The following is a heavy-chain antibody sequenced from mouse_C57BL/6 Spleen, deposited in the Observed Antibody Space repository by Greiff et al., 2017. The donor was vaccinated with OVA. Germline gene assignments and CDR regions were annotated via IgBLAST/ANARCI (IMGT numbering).Heavy chain of an antibody. V-gene: IGHV1-20*01. Sequence: VQLKQSGPELVKPGVSVKISCKASGYSFTGYFMNWVMQSHGKSLEWFGRINPYNGDTFYNQKSKGKATLNVDKSASTAHMELRSLTSEDSAVYYCARWDSNYGYWYFDVWGTGTTVTVSS. J-gene: IGHJ1*03. CDR1: GYSFTGYF. D-gene: IGHD2-5*01. CDR2: INPYNGDT. CDR3: ARWDSNYGYWYFDV.